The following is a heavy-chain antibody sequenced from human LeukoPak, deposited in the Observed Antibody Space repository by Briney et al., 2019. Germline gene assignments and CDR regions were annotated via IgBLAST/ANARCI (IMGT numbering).Heavy chain of an antibody. CDR1: GGSISSYY. CDR2: IYYSGST. J-gene: IGHJ4*02. CDR3: ARYSSSSGYFDY. Sequence: SETLSLTCTVSGGSISSYYWSWIRQPPGKGLERIGYIYYSGSTNYNPSLKSRVTISVDTSKNQFSLKLSSVTAADTAVYYCARYSSSSGYFDYWGQGTLVTVSS. D-gene: IGHD6-6*01. V-gene: IGHV4-59*01.